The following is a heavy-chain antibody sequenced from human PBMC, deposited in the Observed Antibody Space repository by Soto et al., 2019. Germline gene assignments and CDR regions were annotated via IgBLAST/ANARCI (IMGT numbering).Heavy chain of an antibody. CDR3: ARERIAAGGTHEAFDI. Sequence: GGSLRLSCAASGFSVSINYMTWVRQAPGKGLEWVSLIYSGGYTYYADSVKGRFAISRDNSKNTLYLQMNSLRAEVTAVYYCARERIAAGGTHEAFDIWGQGTMVTVSS. V-gene: IGHV3-53*01. J-gene: IGHJ3*02. CDR1: GFSVSINY. D-gene: IGHD6-13*01. CDR2: IYSGGYT.